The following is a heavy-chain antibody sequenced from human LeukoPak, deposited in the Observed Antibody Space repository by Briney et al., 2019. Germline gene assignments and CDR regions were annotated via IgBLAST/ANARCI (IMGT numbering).Heavy chain of an antibody. J-gene: IGHJ4*02. D-gene: IGHD5-18*01. Sequence: RTLRLSPAPSRVTFSRDGVPWVPQAAGHQRRGLAFIRYGGSNKYYADSVKGRFTISRDNSKNTLYLQMNGLRAEDTAVYYCAKGREYSYGFTYWGQGTLVTVSS. CDR3: AKGREYSYGFTY. CDR1: RVTFSRDG. V-gene: IGHV3-30*02. CDR2: IRYGGSNK.